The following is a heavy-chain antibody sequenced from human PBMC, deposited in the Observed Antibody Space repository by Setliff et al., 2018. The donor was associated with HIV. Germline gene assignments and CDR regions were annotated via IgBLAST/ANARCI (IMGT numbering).Heavy chain of an antibody. D-gene: IGHD3-10*02. Sequence: SETLSLTCAVYGGSFSDDYWSWIRQPPGRGMEWIGEIDHSGRSNYNPSLKSRVLMAIDASKSQISLNLTSISAADTAVYYCAKCSGRFGVVTWFDSWGHGILVTVSS. CDR2: IDHSGRS. J-gene: IGHJ5*01. CDR3: AKCSGRFGVVTWFDS. CDR1: GGSFSDDY. V-gene: IGHV4-34*01.